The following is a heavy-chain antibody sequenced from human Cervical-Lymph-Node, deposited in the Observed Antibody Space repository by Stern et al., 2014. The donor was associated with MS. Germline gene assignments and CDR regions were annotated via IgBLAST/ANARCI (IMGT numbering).Heavy chain of an antibody. Sequence: QVQLVESGAAVKKPGSSVKVSCKSSGDTFSTHAISWVRQAPGQGLERMGRIIPILDTTDYAQKFQGRLTIDADESTNTAYMELSSLTPDDTAVYYCAREKSDCSGGSCFSSLDYWGQGTLVTVSS. CDR3: AREKSDCSGGSCFSSLDY. J-gene: IGHJ4*02. CDR2: IIPILDTT. CDR1: GDTFSTHA. V-gene: IGHV1-69*11. D-gene: IGHD2-15*01.